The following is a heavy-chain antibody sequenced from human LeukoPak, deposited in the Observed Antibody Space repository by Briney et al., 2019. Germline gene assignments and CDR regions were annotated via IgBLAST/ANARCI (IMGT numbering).Heavy chain of an antibody. CDR1: GYTLTELS. Sequence: ASVKVSCKVSGYTLTELSMHWVRQAPGKGLEWMGGFDPEDGETIYAQKFQGRVTMTEDTSTDTAYMELSSLRSEDTAVYYCATLYRPAALFDYWGQGTLATVSS. CDR3: ATLYRPAALFDY. J-gene: IGHJ4*02. CDR2: FDPEDGET. D-gene: IGHD6-13*01. V-gene: IGHV1-24*01.